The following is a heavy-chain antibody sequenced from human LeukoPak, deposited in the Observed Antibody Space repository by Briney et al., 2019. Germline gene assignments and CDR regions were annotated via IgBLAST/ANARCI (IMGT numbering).Heavy chain of an antibody. D-gene: IGHD3-10*01. J-gene: IGHJ4*02. CDR2: IHNSGTT. V-gene: IGHV4-34*01. Sequence: SETLSLTCAVSGGPFSGYFWSWIRQSSGKGLEWTGEIHNSGTTDYNPSLNSRVTISEDTSKNQFYLNLSSVTAADTAVYYCARRYYYNLGSFPFDFWGQGTLVTVSS. CDR1: GGPFSGYF. CDR3: ARRYYYNLGSFPFDF.